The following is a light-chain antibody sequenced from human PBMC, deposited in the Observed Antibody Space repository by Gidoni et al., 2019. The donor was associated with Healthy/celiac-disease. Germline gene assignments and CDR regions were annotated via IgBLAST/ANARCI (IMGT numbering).Light chain of an antibody. CDR1: ALPKKY. CDR2: EDR. Sequence: SYELTQQPSVSVSPGQTARLTCSGDALPKKYAYGHHHKAGQAPVLVMYEDRKRPSEIPEGFSGSSSGTMATLTISGAQVEDEADYYCYSTDSSGNHRVFGGGTKLTVL. J-gene: IGLJ3*02. V-gene: IGLV3-10*01. CDR3: YSTDSSGNHRV.